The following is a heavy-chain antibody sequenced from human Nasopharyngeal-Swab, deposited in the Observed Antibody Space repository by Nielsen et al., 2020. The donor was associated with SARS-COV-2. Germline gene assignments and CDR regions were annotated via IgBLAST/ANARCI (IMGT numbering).Heavy chain of an antibody. D-gene: IGHD5-12*01. CDR2: ISTSSSYL. V-gene: IGHV3-21*01. CDR3: ARGRGGGYDPWGYYYYDMDV. J-gene: IGHJ6*02. CDR1: GFTLSSNS. Sequence: GGSLRLSCAASGFTLSSNSMNWVRQAPGKGLEWVSSISTSSSYLYYADSVKGRFTISRDNPKNSLYLQMNSLRAEDTAVYYCARGRGGGYDPWGYYYYDMDVWGRGTTVTVSS.